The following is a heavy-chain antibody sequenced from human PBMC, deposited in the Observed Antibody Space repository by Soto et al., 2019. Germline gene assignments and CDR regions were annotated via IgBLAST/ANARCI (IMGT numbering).Heavy chain of an antibody. CDR2: IYYSGSI. CDR1: GGSISSGDYF. J-gene: IGHJ5*02. Sequence: SETLSLTCTVSGGSISSGDYFWSWIRQPPGKGLEWIGYIYYSGSIDYNPSLKSRVTISIDTSKNQFSLKLSSVTAADTAVYYCSRGTAMSPYNWFDPWGQGTLVTVSS. CDR3: SRGTAMSPYNWFDP. D-gene: IGHD5-18*01. V-gene: IGHV4-61*08.